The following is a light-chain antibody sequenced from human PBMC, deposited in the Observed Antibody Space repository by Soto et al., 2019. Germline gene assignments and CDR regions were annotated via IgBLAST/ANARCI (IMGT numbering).Light chain of an antibody. J-gene: IGKJ1*01. CDR3: QQYTSYSRA. V-gene: IGKV1-5*01. CDR1: QSVSGW. Sequence: DIQMTQSPSTLSASVGDTVTVTCRASQSVSGWLAWYQQKPGKVPKLLIYDASNLGSGVPSRFSGSGSGTDFTLTISGLQPDDFTTYYCQQYTSYSRAFGQGTKVDIK. CDR2: DAS.